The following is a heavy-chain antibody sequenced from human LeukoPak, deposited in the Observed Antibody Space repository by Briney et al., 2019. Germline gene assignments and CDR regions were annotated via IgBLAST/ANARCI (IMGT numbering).Heavy chain of an antibody. Sequence: GGSLRLSCAASGFTFSDYYMSWIRQAPGKGLEWVSYIGSSGSTIYYADSVKGRFTIPRDNAKNSLYLQMNSLRAEDTAVYYCARDRGGGDCYFDYWGQGTLVTVSS. J-gene: IGHJ4*02. CDR3: ARDRGGGDCYFDY. CDR2: IGSSGSTI. V-gene: IGHV3-11*01. D-gene: IGHD2-21*02. CDR1: GFTFSDYY.